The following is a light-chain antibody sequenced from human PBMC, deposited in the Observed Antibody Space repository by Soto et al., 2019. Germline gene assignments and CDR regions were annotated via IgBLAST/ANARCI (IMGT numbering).Light chain of an antibody. CDR1: QSVGSN. CDR2: GAS. V-gene: IGKV3-15*01. J-gene: IGKJ1*01. CDR3: QQYNNWPPTWT. Sequence: FVLTQSPDPLSVSPGAGATLSCIASQSVGSNLAWYQQKPGQTPRVLIYGASTRATGIPARFSGSGSGTEFTLTISSLQSEDFAVYYCQQYNNWPPTWTFGQGTKVDIK.